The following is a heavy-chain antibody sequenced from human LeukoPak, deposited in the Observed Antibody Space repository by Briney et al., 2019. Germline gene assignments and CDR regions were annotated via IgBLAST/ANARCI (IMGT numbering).Heavy chain of an antibody. Sequence: GGSLRLSCAASGFTFSSCEMNWVRQAPGKGLEWVSYISSSGSTIYYADSVKGRFTISRDNAKNSLYLQMNSLRAEDTAVYYCARDRWFGSGRYYGMDVWGKGTTVTVSS. D-gene: IGHD3-10*01. CDR3: ARDRWFGSGRYYGMDV. J-gene: IGHJ6*04. CDR2: ISSSGSTI. V-gene: IGHV3-48*03. CDR1: GFTFSSCE.